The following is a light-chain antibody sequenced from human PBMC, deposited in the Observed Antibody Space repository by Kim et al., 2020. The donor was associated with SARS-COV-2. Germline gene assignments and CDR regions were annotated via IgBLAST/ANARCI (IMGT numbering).Light chain of an antibody. CDR2: GAS. J-gene: IGKJ2*01. CDR1: QTISSSY. Sequence: LSPRERATLSCRTSQTISSSYLAWYQQKPGQAPRLLIYGASSRATGIPDRFSGRGSGTDFTLTISRLEPEDFAAYYCQRFGSSMYTFGQGTKLEI. CDR3: QRFGSSMYT. V-gene: IGKV3-20*01.